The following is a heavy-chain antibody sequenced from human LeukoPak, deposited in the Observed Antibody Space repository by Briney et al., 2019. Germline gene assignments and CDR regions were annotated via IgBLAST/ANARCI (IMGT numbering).Heavy chain of an antibody. CDR3: AKVDIVGSRKPGMDV. CDR1: GLTFCSAV. J-gene: IGHJ6*02. CDR2: VSGNGDMT. Sequence: PGGSLRLSCAASGLTFCSAVMAWVRQCPGKGLEWGASVSGNGDMTYYTDSVKGRFAISRDNSRNTLFLQLSGLTFDDTARYYCAKVDIVGSRKPGMDVWGQGTTVTVSS. D-gene: IGHD2-21*01. V-gene: IGHV3-23*01.